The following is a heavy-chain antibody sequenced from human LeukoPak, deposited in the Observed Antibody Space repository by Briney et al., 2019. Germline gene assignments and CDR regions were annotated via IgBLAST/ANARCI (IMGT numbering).Heavy chain of an antibody. CDR2: ISGSGGST. Sequence: GGSLRLSCAASGFTFSSYAMSWVRQAPGKGLEWVSAISGSGGSTYYADSVRGRFTISRDNSKNTLYLQMSSLRAEDTAVYYCAKPDVVVTAIRTWYFDLWGRGTLVTVSS. D-gene: IGHD2-21*02. CDR1: GFTFSSYA. J-gene: IGHJ2*01. V-gene: IGHV3-23*01. CDR3: AKPDVVVTAIRTWYFDL.